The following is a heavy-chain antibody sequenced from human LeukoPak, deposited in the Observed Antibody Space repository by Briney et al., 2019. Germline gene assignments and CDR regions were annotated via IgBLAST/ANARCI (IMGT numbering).Heavy chain of an antibody. CDR3: ARDLLVVGATYWFDP. CDR2: ISAYNGNT. Sequence: ASVKVSCKASGYTFTSYGISWVRQAPGQGLEWMGWISAYNGNTNYAQKLQGRVTMTIDTSTSTAYMELRSLRSDDTAVYYCARDLLVVGATYWFDPWGQGTLVTVSS. J-gene: IGHJ5*02. V-gene: IGHV1-18*01. CDR1: GYTFTSYG. D-gene: IGHD1-26*01.